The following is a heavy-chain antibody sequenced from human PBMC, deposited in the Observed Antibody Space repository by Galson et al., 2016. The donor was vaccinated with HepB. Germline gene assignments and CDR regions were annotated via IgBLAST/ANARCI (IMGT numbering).Heavy chain of an antibody. V-gene: IGHV6-1*01. Sequence: CAISGDSVSGNSAAWAWIRQSPLRGLEWLGRTYYSSKWYNDYAVSVKSRISIHPDTSKNQFSLQLNSVTPEDTAVYYCARVRCSTFRCQNWFDPWGQGTLVTVSS. CDR2: TYYSSKWYN. CDR3: ARVRCSTFRCQNWFDP. CDR1: GDSVSGNSAA. D-gene: IGHD2/OR15-2a*01. J-gene: IGHJ5*02.